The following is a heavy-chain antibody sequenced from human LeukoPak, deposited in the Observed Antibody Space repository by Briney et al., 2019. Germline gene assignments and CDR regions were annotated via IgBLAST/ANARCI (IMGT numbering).Heavy chain of an antibody. V-gene: IGHV3-66*01. CDR3: ARGAISSWYED. D-gene: IGHD6-13*01. J-gene: IGHJ4*02. Sequence: GGSLRLSCAGSGFTVSSSYMSWVRQAPGKGPEWVSVLYSGVSIFYADSVKGRFTISRDISKNMLYLLMNSLRADDTAVYYCARGAISSWYEDWGQGNLVTVSS. CDR2: LYSGVSI. CDR1: GFTVSSSY.